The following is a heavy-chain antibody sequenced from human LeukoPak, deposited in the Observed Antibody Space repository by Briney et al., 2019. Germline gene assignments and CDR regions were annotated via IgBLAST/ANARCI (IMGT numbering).Heavy chain of an antibody. CDR3: ARNLGPYSSTWYSEDY. J-gene: IGHJ4*02. Sequence: GGSLRLSCAASGFTFSSYSMHWVRQAPGKGLEWVAVILYDGNNEYYADSVKGRFTISRDNSKNTLYLQMNSLRAEDTAVYYCARNLGPYSSTWYSEDYWGQGTLVTVSS. V-gene: IGHV3-30*04. D-gene: IGHD6-13*01. CDR2: ILYDGNNE. CDR1: GFTFSSYS.